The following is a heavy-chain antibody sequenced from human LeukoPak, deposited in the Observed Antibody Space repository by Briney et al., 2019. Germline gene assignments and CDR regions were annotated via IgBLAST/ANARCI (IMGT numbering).Heavy chain of an antibody. CDR1: GFTFSSYS. Sequence: GGSLRLSCAASGFTFSSYSMNWVRQAPGKGLEWVSYISSSGSTIYYADSVKGRFTISRGNAKNSLYLQMNSLRAEDTAVYDCAELGITMIGGVWGKGTTVTISS. J-gene: IGHJ6*04. CDR2: ISSSGSTI. CDR3: AELGITMIGGV. V-gene: IGHV3-48*04. D-gene: IGHD3-10*02.